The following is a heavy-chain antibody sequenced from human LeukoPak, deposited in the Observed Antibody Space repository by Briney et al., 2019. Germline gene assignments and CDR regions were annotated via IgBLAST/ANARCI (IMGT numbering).Heavy chain of an antibody. CDR2: MNPNSGNT. Sequence: ASVKVSCKASGYTFTTYGISWVRQAPGQGLEWMGWMNPNSGNTGYAQKFQGRVTMTRNTSISTAYMELSSLRSEDTAVYYCARAHYYGSGSYPLYDMDVWGQGTTVTVSS. J-gene: IGHJ6*02. V-gene: IGHV1-8*02. D-gene: IGHD3-10*01. CDR3: ARAHYYGSGSYPLYDMDV. CDR1: GYTFTTYG.